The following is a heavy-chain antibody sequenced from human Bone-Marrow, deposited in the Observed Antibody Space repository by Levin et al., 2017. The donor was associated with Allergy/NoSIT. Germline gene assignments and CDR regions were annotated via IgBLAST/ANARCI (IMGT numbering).Heavy chain of an antibody. Sequence: GESLKISCETNGFVFANAWMSWVRQTPGKGLEWIGRIKSETDGGTTDYAASVEGRFTLSRDDSKKTISLQMNSLKTDDSGVYYCAHHYDSNGYHLLGNYFDWWGQGTLVTVS. V-gene: IGHV3-15*05. CDR1: GFVFANAW. CDR2: IKSETDGGTT. CDR3: AHHYDSNGYHLLGNYFDW. D-gene: IGHD3-10*01. J-gene: IGHJ4*02.